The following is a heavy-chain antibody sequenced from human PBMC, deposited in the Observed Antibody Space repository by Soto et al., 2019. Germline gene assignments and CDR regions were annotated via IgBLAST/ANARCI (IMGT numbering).Heavy chain of an antibody. CDR3: ATANNTSPFDY. Sequence: SVKVSCKASGFTVADSAVQWVRQARGQSLEWIGLIIVDSGNTKSAEKFTERVSMSWDMSTSTAFMELRSLSSDDTAVYYCATANNTSPFDYWGMGTLVTVSS. J-gene: IGHJ4*02. D-gene: IGHD1-26*01. V-gene: IGHV1-58*01. CDR1: GFTVADSA. CDR2: IIVDSGNT.